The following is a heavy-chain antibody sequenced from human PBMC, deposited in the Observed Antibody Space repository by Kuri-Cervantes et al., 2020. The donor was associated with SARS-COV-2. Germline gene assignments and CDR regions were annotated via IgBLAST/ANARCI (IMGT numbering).Heavy chain of an antibody. D-gene: IGHD3-22*01. Sequence: GESLKISCAASGFTFSSYWMSWVRQAPGKGLEWVSSISDSSGYIYYADSVKGRFTISRDNAKNSLYLQMNSLRAEDTALYHCARRGGYSESYYYYYYMDVWGKGTTVTVSS. CDR3: ARRGGYSESYYYYYYMDV. CDR2: ISDSSGYI. V-gene: IGHV3-21*04. J-gene: IGHJ6*03. CDR1: GFTFSSYW.